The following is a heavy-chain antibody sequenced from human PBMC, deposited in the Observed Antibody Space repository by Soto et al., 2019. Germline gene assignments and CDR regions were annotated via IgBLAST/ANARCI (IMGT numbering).Heavy chain of an antibody. D-gene: IGHD3-3*01. Sequence: GGSLRLSCAASGFTFSLFAMSWVRQAPGKGLEWVSGISGSAGTTYYTDSLKGRFTISRDNSKNTLYLQMNSLRAEDTAVYYCANWGKSGSGYWGQGTLVTVSS. CDR3: ANWGKSGSGY. CDR2: ISGSAGTT. V-gene: IGHV3-23*01. J-gene: IGHJ4*02. CDR1: GFTFSLFA.